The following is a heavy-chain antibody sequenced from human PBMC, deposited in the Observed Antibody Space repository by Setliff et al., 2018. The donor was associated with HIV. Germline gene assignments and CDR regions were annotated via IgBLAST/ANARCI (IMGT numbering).Heavy chain of an antibody. V-gene: IGHV4-4*09. J-gene: IGHJ4*02. CDR1: GVSISGHF. CDR2: IYTSGTT. Sequence: SSETLSLTCFVSGVSISGHFWGWIRQPPGKGLEWIGYIYTSGTTEYNPSLDSRVTISVDTSRDQFSLNLRSVTAADTALYFCARLIHTGLLYFDYWGLGMLVTVSS. CDR3: ARLIHTGLLYFDY. D-gene: IGHD2-8*02.